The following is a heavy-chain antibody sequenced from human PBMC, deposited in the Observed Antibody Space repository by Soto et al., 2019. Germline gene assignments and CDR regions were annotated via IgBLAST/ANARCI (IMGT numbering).Heavy chain of an antibody. V-gene: IGHV4-59*01. J-gene: IGHJ5*02. CDR2: IYYSGST. Sequence: PSETLSLTCTVSGGSISSYYWSWIRQPPGKGLEWIGYIYYSGSTNYNPSLKSRVTISVDTSKNQFSLKLSSVTAADTAVYYCARIDSSGYYNWLDPWGPGAMVAVYS. CDR3: ARIDSSGYYNWLDP. CDR1: GGSISSYY. D-gene: IGHD3-22*01.